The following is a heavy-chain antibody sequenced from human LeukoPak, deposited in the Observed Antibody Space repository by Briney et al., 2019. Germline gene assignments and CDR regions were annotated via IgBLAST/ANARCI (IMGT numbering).Heavy chain of an antibody. V-gene: IGHV1-18*01. CDR3: ARVTLTRYCSSTSCYTPTWFDP. D-gene: IGHD2-2*02. CDR1: GYTFNSHG. Sequence: ASVKVSCKASGYTFNSHGISWVRQAPGQGLEWMGWISAYIGNTNYAQKLQGRVTMTTDTSTSTAYMELRSLRSDDTAVYYCARVTLTRYCSSTSCYTPTWFDPWGQGTLVTVSS. J-gene: IGHJ5*02. CDR2: ISAYIGNT.